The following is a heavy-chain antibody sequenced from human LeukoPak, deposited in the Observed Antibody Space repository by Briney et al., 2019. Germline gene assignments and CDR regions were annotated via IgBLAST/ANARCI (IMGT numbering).Heavy chain of an antibody. CDR3: ARDYSGYDLIDY. J-gene: IGHJ4*02. CDR2: ISASGGST. Sequence: GGSLRLSCAASGFTFSSYAMSWVRQAPGKGLEWVSAISASGGSTYYADSVKGRFTISRDNSKNTLYLQMNSLRAEDTAIYYCARDYSGYDLIDYWGQGTLVTVSS. CDR1: GFTFSSYA. V-gene: IGHV3-23*01. D-gene: IGHD5-12*01.